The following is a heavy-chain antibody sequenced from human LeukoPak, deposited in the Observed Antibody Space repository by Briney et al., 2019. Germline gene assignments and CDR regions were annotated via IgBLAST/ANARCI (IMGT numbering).Heavy chain of an antibody. J-gene: IGHJ4*02. Sequence: TSETLSLTCTVSGASISSYFGSWIRQPAGKGREWIGRIYTSGTTNCNPSLKSRVTMSVDTSKNQFSLNLSSVTAADTAVYYCARETADLGRSLDYWGQGTLVTVSS. CDR2: IYTSGTT. CDR1: GASISSYF. CDR3: ARETADLGRSLDY. V-gene: IGHV4-4*07. D-gene: IGHD1-1*01.